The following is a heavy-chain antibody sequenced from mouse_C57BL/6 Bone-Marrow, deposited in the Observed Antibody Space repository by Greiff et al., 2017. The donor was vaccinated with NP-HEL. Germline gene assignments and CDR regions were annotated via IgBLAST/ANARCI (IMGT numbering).Heavy chain of an antibody. CDR3: AREGVYDSDAMDY. CDR1: GYTFTSYG. Sequence: VQGVESGAELARPGASVKLSCKASGYTFTSYGISWVKQRTGQGLEWIGEIYPRSGNTYYNEKFKGKATLTADKSSSTAYMELRSLTSEDSAVYFCAREGVYDSDAMDYWGQGTSVTVSS. J-gene: IGHJ4*01. D-gene: IGHD2-3*01. CDR2: IYPRSGNT. V-gene: IGHV1-81*01.